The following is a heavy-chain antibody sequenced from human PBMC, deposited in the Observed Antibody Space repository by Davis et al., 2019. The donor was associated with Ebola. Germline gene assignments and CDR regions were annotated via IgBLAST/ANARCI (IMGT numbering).Heavy chain of an antibody. D-gene: IGHD3-10*01. CDR1: GGSFSGYY. CDR2: INHSGST. CDR3: ARETAMVRGAFDI. J-gene: IGHJ3*02. Sequence: SETLSLTCAVYGGSFSGYYWSWIRQPPGKGLEWIGEINHSGSTNYNPSLKSRVTISVDTSKNQFSLKLSSVTAADTAVYYCARETAMVRGAFDIWGQGTMVTVSS. V-gene: IGHV4-34*01.